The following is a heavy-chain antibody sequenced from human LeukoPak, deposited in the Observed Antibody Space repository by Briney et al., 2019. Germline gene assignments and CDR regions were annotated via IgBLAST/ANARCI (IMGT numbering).Heavy chain of an antibody. CDR3: ARAGYCSSTSCYTGGHAEYFQH. CDR1: GFTFTTYA. D-gene: IGHD2-2*02. Sequence: GGSLRLSCSASGFTFTTYAMSWVRQAPGKGLEWVSAISGSGSSTYYADSVKGRFTISRDNSKNTLYLQMNSLRAEDTAVYYCARAGYCSSTSCYTGGHAEYFQHWGQGTLVTVSS. V-gene: IGHV3-23*01. CDR2: ISGSGSST. J-gene: IGHJ1*01.